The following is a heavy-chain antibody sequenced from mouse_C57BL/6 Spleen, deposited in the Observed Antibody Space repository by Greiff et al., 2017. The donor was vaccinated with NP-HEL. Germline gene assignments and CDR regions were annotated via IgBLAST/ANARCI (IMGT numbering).Heavy chain of an antibody. D-gene: IGHD4-1*01. V-gene: IGHV1-69*01. Sequence: VQLQQPGAELVMPGASVKLSCKASGYTFTSYWMHWVKQRPGQGLEWIGEIDPSDSYTNYNQKFKGKSTLTVDKSSSTAYMQLSSLTSEDSAVYYCARKGRTGTPFAYWGQGTLGTVSA. CDR1: GYTFTSYW. CDR2: IDPSDSYT. J-gene: IGHJ3*01. CDR3: ARKGRTGTPFAY.